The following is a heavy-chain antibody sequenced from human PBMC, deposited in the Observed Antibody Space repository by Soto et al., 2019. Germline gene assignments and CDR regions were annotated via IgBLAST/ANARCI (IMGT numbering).Heavy chain of an antibody. D-gene: IGHD3-3*01. Sequence: PSETLSLTCTGSGGSISSGDYYWSWIRQPPGKGLEWIGYIYYSGSTYYNPSLKSRVTISVDTSKNQFSLKLSSVTAADTAVYYCARDDAQLRFYYYGMDVWGQGTTVTVSS. J-gene: IGHJ6*02. V-gene: IGHV4-30-4*01. CDR3: ARDDAQLRFYYYGMDV. CDR2: IYYSGST. CDR1: GGSISSGDYY.